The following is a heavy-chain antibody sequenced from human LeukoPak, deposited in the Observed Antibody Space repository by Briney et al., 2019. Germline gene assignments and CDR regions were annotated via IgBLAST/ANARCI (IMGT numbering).Heavy chain of an antibody. J-gene: IGHJ4*02. D-gene: IGHD6-19*01. CDR3: ARLAVAGTPSFDY. Sequence: GGSLRLSCAASGFTVSSNYMSWVRQAPGKGLEWVSVIYSGGSTYYADSVKGRFTISRDNSKNTLYLQMNSLRAEDTAVYYCARLAVAGTPSFDYWGQGTLVTVSS. CDR1: GFTVSSNY. V-gene: IGHV3-66*01. CDR2: IYSGGST.